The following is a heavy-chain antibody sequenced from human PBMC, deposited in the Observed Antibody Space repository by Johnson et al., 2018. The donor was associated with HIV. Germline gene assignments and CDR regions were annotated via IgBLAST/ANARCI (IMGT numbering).Heavy chain of an antibody. D-gene: IGHD1-1*01. CDR2: IYSGGTV. V-gene: IGHV3-NL1*01. J-gene: IGHJ3*02. Sequence: QVQLVESGGGLVQPGGSLRLSCAASGFTFSSYWMHWVRQAPGKGLEWVSIIYSGGTVYYADSVKGRFTISRDNSKNTLYLQMNSLRAEDTAVYYCAKEVEPPTIRGAFDIWGQGTMVTVSS. CDR1: GFTFSSYW. CDR3: AKEVEPPTIRGAFDI.